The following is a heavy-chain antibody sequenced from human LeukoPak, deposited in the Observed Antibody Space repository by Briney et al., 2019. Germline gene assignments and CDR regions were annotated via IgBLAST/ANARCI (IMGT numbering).Heavy chain of an antibody. CDR2: IYYSGST. Sequence: SETLSLTCTVSGGSTSSHYWSWIRQPPGKGLEWIGYIYYSGSTNYNPSLKSRVTISVDTSKNQFSLKLSSVTAADTAVYYCARRFRGDYYDSSGYDYFDYWGQGTLVTVSS. D-gene: IGHD3-22*01. J-gene: IGHJ4*02. CDR3: ARRFRGDYYDSSGYDYFDY. V-gene: IGHV4-59*08. CDR1: GGSTSSHY.